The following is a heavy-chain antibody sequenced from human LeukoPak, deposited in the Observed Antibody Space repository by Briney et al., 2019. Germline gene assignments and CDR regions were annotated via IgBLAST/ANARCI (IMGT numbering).Heavy chain of an antibody. Sequence: GGSLRLSCAASGFTFSSYAMSWVRQAPGKGLEWVSAISGSGGSTYYADSVKGRFTISRDNSKNTLYLQMNSLRAEDTAVYYCARTPSELRWYYFDYWGQGTLVTVSS. CDR1: GFTFSSYA. CDR3: ARTPSELRWYYFDY. D-gene: IGHD4-23*01. V-gene: IGHV3-23*01. CDR2: ISGSGGST. J-gene: IGHJ4*02.